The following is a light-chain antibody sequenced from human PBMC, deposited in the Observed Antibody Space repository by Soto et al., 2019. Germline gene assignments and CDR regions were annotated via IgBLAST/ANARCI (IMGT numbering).Light chain of an antibody. Sequence: QSVLTQPASVSGSPGQSITISCTGTSSDVGGYNYVSWYQRYPGKAPKLMIYDVSNRPSGVSNRFSGSKSGNTASLTISGLQAEDEADYYCSSYTNSNTLVFGSGTKVTVL. V-gene: IGLV2-14*01. J-gene: IGLJ1*01. CDR1: SSDVGGYNY. CDR3: SSYTNSNTLV. CDR2: DVS.